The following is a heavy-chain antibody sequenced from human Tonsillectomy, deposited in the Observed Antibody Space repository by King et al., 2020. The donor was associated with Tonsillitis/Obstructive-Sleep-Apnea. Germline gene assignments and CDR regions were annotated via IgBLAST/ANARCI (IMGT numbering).Heavy chain of an antibody. V-gene: IGHV5-51*01. CDR2: IYPGDSDT. J-gene: IGHJ4*02. CDR3: ASTSDNIVGYGSFDY. Sequence: QLVQSGAEVKKPGESLKISCKTSGDTFAIYWIGWVRQMPGKGLEWMGIIYPGDSDTRYSPSLQGQVTISADKSISTAYLQWNSLKSSDTAMYYCASTSDNIVGYGSFDYWGQGTLVTVSS. CDR1: GDTFAIYW. D-gene: IGHD2/OR15-2a*01.